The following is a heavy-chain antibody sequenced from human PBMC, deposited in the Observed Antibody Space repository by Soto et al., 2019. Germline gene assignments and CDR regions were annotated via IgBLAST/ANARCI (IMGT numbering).Heavy chain of an antibody. CDR2: ISYDGKNQ. V-gene: IGHV3-30*04. CDR3: ARSYTSGFCFDY. CDR1: GFTFSSFA. Sequence: QVQLVESGGGVVQPGRSLRLSCAVSGFTFSSFAMHWVRQAPGKGLEWVAGISYDGKNQNFADFVRGRFTISRDNSKNTLDLQMNSLSAEDTAMYYCARSYTSGFCFDYWGQGLLVTVSS. D-gene: IGHD6-19*01. J-gene: IGHJ4*02.